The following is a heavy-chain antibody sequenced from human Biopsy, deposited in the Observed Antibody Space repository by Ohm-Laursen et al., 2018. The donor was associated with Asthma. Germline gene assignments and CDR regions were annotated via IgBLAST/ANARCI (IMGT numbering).Heavy chain of an antibody. CDR2: HDHEEGGT. Sequence: GVSVTASCKISGYSFTDLSMHWVRQAPGQGLEWMGGHDHEEGGTVNARRFQGRVTMTEDTSTDTAYMELSSLSSDDTAVYYWASDFPKDYVRYNFQFWGQGTLVTVSS. V-gene: IGHV1-24*01. CDR1: GYSFTDLS. D-gene: IGHD4-17*01. CDR3: ASDFPKDYVRYNFQF. J-gene: IGHJ4*02.